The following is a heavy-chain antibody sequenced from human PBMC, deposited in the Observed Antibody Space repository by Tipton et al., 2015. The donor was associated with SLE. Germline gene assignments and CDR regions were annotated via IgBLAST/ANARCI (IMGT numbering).Heavy chain of an antibody. D-gene: IGHD6-13*01. CDR3: ARDVPVTAAATLDF. Sequence: QSGAEVKKPGASVKVSCKASGYTFTNYGITWVRQAPGRGLEWVGWISAYNGNTDYAQKVQGRATMTTDTSTTTAYMELRSLTSDDTAVYYCARDVPVTAAATLDFWGLGTLVTASS. CDR1: GYTFTNYG. J-gene: IGHJ4*02. V-gene: IGHV1-18*01. CDR2: ISAYNGNT.